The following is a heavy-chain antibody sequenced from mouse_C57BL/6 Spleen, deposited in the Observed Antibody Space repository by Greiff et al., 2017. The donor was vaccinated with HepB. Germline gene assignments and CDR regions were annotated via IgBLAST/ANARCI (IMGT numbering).Heavy chain of an antibody. Sequence: QVQLQQPGAELVMPGASVKLSCKASGYTFTSYWMHWVKQRPGQGLEWIGESDPSDSYTTYNQKFKGKSTLTVDKSSSTAYMQLSSLTSEDSAVYYCAREGLRGAWFAYWGQGTLVTVSA. CDR2: SDPSDSYT. V-gene: IGHV1-69*01. D-gene: IGHD2-4*01. CDR3: AREGLRGAWFAY. J-gene: IGHJ3*01. CDR1: GYTFTSYW.